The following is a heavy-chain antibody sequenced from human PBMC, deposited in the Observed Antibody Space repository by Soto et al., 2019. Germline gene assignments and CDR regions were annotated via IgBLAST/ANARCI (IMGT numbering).Heavy chain of an antibody. J-gene: IGHJ3*02. CDR1: GYTFTSYY. D-gene: IGHD3-22*01. V-gene: IGHV1-46*01. CDR2: INPSGGST. Sequence: GASVKVSCKASGYTFTSYYMHWVRQAPGQGLEWMGIINPSGGSTSYAQRFQGRVTMTRDTSTSTVYMELSSLRSEDTAVYYCARDVGLTYYYDSKGRNDAFDIWGQGTMVTVS. CDR3: ARDVGLTYYYDSKGRNDAFDI.